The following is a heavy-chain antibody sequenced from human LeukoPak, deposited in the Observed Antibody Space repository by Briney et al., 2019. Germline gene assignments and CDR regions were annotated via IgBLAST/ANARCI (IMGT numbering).Heavy chain of an antibody. CDR3: ARGPHYTGSYGRYFDY. CDR2: IYYSGST. J-gene: IGHJ4*02. D-gene: IGHD1-26*01. V-gene: IGHV4-59*01. CDR1: GGSISSYY. Sequence: PSETLSLTCTVSGGSISSYYWSWIRQPPGKGLERIGYIYYSGSTNYNPSLKSRVTISVDTSKNQFSLKLSSVTAADTAVYYCARGPHYTGSYGRYFDYWGQGTLVTVSS.